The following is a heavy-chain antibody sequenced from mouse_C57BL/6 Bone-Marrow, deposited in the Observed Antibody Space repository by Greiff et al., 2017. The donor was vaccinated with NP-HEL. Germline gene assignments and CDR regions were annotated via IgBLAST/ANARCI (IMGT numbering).Heavy chain of an antibody. Sequence: VQLQQPGAELVMPGASVKLSCKASGHTFTSYWMHWVKQRPGQGLEWIGEIDPSDSYTNYNQKFKGKSTLTVDKSSSTAYMQLSSLTSEDSAVYYCARGRITTVVAYYFDYWGQGTTLTVTS. J-gene: IGHJ2*01. V-gene: IGHV1-69*01. CDR3: ARGRITTVVAYYFDY. CDR1: GHTFTSYW. CDR2: IDPSDSYT. D-gene: IGHD1-1*01.